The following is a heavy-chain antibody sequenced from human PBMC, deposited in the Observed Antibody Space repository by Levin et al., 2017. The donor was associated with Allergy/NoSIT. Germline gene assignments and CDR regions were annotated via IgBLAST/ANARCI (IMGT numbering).Heavy chain of an antibody. Sequence: GGSLRLSCAASGFSFNSAWMSWVRQAPGKGLEWVGRIKSNTDGATTDYAAPVKGRFTISRDDSINTLFLQMDSLKAEDTAVYYCTPAYFYASGTYVFSGAYWGQGTLVTVSS. J-gene: IGHJ4*02. V-gene: IGHV3-15*01. D-gene: IGHD3-10*01. CDR3: TPAYFYASGTYVFSGAY. CDR1: GFSFNSAW. CDR2: IKSNTDGATT.